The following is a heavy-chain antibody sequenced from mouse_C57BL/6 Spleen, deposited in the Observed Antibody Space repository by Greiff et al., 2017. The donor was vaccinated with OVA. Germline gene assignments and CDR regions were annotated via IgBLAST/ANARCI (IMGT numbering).Heavy chain of an antibody. CDR3: AASADGGFLYAKGY. Sequence: QVQLQQPGAELVMPGASVKLSCKASGYTFTSYWMHWVKQRPGQGLAWIGEIDPSDSYTNYNQKFKGKATLTVDTSSSTAYMQLRSLTSEDSAAYDGAASADGGFLYAKGYWGKGTTVTVA. CDR1: GYTFTSYW. CDR2: IDPSDSYT. V-gene: IGHV1-69*01. J-gene: IGHJ4*01.